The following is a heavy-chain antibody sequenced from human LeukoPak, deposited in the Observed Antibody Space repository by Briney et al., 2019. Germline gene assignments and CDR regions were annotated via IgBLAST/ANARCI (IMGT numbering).Heavy chain of an antibody. V-gene: IGHV1-2*06. D-gene: IGHD3-10*01. CDR3: ARDLGYYGSGRPNTLDY. J-gene: IGHJ4*02. Sequence: ASVKVSCKASGYTFTGYYMHWVRQAPGQGLEWMGRINPNSGGTNYAQNFQGRVTMTRDTSISTAYIELSRLRSDDTAVYYCARDLGYYGSGRPNTLDYWGQGTLVTVSS. CDR1: GYTFTGYY. CDR2: INPNSGGT.